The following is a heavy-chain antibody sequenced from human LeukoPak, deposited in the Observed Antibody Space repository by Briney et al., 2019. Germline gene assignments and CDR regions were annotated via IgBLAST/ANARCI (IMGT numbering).Heavy chain of an antibody. D-gene: IGHD3-22*01. J-gene: IGHJ3*02. Sequence: GGPLRLSCAASGFTFSSYSMNWVRQAPGKGLEWVSSILSSSSYIYYADSVKGRFTISRDNAKNSLYLQMNSLRAEDTAVYYCARDRVSKGSGYLKDAFDIWGQGTMVTVSS. CDR1: GFTFSSYS. CDR3: ARDRVSKGSGYLKDAFDI. CDR2: ILSSSSYI. V-gene: IGHV3-21*01.